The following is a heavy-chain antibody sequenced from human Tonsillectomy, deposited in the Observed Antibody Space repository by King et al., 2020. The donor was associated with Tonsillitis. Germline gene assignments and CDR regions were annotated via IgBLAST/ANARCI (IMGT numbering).Heavy chain of an antibody. J-gene: IGHJ6*02. CDR2: INTNTGNP. CDR1: GYTFTRHA. CDR3: ARDHSSGYYGMDF. V-gene: IGHV7-4-1*02. D-gene: IGHD6-19*01. Sequence: VQLVESGSELKKPGASLKVSCKTSGYTFTRHAVNWVRQAPGQGLEWMGWINTNTGNPTYAQGFTGRFVFSLDTSVSTAYLQISSLPAEDTAVYYCARDHSSGYYGMDFWGQGTTVTVSS.